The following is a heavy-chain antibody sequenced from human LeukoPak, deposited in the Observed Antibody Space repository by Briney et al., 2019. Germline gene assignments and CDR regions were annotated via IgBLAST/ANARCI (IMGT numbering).Heavy chain of an antibody. D-gene: IGHD1-1*01. CDR2: IYHSGST. Sequence: SETLSLTCTVSGYSISSGYYWGWIRQPPGKGLEWIGSIYHSGSTYYNPSLKSRVTISVDTSKNQFSLKLSPVTAADTAVYYCARAGPKERGMDYYYYYMDVWGKGTTVTVSS. J-gene: IGHJ6*03. CDR3: ARAGPKERGMDYYYYYMDV. V-gene: IGHV4-38-2*02. CDR1: GYSISSGYY.